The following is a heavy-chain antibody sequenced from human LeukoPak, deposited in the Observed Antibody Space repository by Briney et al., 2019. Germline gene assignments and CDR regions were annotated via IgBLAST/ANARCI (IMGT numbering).Heavy chain of an antibody. CDR2: INSDGTST. J-gene: IGHJ4*02. V-gene: IGHV3-74*01. CDR3: AREYGDYDFDY. Sequence: GGSLRLSCVASGFTFSTYWMHWVRQALGKGLVWVSRINSDGTSTSYADSVKGRFTISRDNAKNTLFLHVNSLRAEDTALYYCAREYGDYDFDYWGQGTLVTVSS. CDR1: GFTFSTYW. D-gene: IGHD4-17*01.